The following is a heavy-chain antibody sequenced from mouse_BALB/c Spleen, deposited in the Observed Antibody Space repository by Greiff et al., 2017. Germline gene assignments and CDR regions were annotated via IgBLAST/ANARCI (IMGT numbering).Heavy chain of an antibody. CDR2: IDPANGNT. Sequence: EVQLKESGAELVKPGASVKLSCTASGFNIKDTYMHWVKQRPEQGLEWIGRIDPANGNTKYDPKFQGKATITADTSSNTAYLQLSSLTSEDTAVYYCANLLSYAMDYWGQGTSVTVSS. CDR1: GFNIKDTY. CDR3: ANLLSYAMDY. V-gene: IGHV14-3*02. J-gene: IGHJ4*01. D-gene: IGHD6-1*01.